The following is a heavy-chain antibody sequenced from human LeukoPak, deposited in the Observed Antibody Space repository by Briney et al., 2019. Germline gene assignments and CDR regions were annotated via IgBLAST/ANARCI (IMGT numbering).Heavy chain of an antibody. D-gene: IGHD3-16*01. CDR2: INHSGST. CDR1: GGSFSGYY. J-gene: IGHJ4*02. V-gene: IGHV4-34*01. Sequence: SETLSLTCAVYGGSFSGYYWSWIRQPPGKGLEWIGEINHSGSTNYNPSLKSRVTISVDTSKNQFSLKLSSVTAADTAVYYCARGTPRGRYFDYWGQGTLVTVSS. CDR3: ARGTPRGRYFDY.